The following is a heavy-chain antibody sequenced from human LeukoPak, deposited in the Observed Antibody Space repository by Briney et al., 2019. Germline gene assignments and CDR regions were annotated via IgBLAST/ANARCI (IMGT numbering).Heavy chain of an antibody. Sequence: GGSLRLSCAASGFTFSSYAMSWVRQAPGKGLEWVSAISGSGGSTYYADSVKSRFTISRDNSKNTLYLQMNSLRAEDTAVYYCAKASPSYCSGGSCYPGRAFDIWGQGTMVTVSS. J-gene: IGHJ3*02. D-gene: IGHD2-15*01. CDR1: GFTFSSYA. CDR2: ISGSGGST. V-gene: IGHV3-23*01. CDR3: AKASPSYCSGGSCYPGRAFDI.